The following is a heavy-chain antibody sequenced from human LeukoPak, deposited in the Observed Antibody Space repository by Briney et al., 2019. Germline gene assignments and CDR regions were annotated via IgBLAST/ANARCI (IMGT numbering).Heavy chain of an antibody. Sequence: SETLSLTCTVSGGSISSSSYYWGWIRQPPGKGLEWIGSIYYGGSTYYNPSLKSRVTISVDTSKNQFSLKLSSVTAADTAVYYCASRAGRGYSYGPRVFDYWGQGTLVTVSS. J-gene: IGHJ4*02. V-gene: IGHV4-39*01. CDR2: IYYGGST. CDR3: ASRAGRGYSYGPRVFDY. D-gene: IGHD5-18*01. CDR1: GGSISSSSYY.